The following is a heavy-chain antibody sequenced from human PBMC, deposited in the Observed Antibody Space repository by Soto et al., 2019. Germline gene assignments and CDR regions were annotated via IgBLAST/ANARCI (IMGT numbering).Heavy chain of an antibody. D-gene: IGHD4-17*01. CDR2: IWYDGSSN. CDR1: GFTFSSYG. Sequence: QVQLVESGGGVVQPGRSLRLSCAASGFTFSSYGMHWVRQAPGKGLERVAVIWYDGSSNYYAESVKGRFTISRKNSKNQLYEQMVCLRAEDTAVYYCARVLRYGDYHDYWGQGTLVTVS. CDR3: ARVLRYGDYHDY. J-gene: IGHJ4*02. V-gene: IGHV3-33*01.